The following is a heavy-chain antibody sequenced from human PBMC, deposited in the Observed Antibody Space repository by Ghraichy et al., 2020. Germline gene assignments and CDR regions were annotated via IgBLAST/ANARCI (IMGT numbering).Heavy chain of an antibody. V-gene: IGHV3-23*01. D-gene: IGHD4-23*01. Sequence: GESLNISCAASGFTFTSFAMSWVRQAPGKGLEWVSTLSQGGETTYCPDSMKGRFTISRDNSKDTLYLQMNNLRAEDTAVYYCAKLETVAHSRHFDFWGQGTLVTVSS. J-gene: IGHJ4*02. CDR2: LSQGGETT. CDR3: AKLETVAHSRHFDF. CDR1: GFTFTSFA.